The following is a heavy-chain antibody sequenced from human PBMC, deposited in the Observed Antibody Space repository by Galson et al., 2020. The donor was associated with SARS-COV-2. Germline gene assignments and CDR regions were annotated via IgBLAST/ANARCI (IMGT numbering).Heavy chain of an antibody. D-gene: IGHD3-3*01. CDR1: GFSFSSYA. CDR2: ISYDGGNK. Sequence: GESLKISCAAPGFSFSSYAIHWVRQAPGKGLEWVAIISYDGGNKYYADSAKGRFTIARDNSRNTVSQQMNSLTAEDTAVYYCARGGSFDFWSGAPSYTWGQGTTGTVSS. V-gene: IGHV3-30-3*01. J-gene: IGHJ6*02. CDR3: ARGGSFDFWSGAPSYT.